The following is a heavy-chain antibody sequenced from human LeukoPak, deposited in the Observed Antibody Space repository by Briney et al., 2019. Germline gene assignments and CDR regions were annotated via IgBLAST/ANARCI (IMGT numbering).Heavy chain of an antibody. J-gene: IGHJ4*02. D-gene: IGHD3-16*02. CDR3: ARQIYDYVWGSSRYSAYFDY. V-gene: IGHV4-4*09. CDR1: GGSISSYY. CDR2: IYTSGRP. Sequence: SETLSRTCTVSGGSISSYYWSWIRQPPGKALEWIGYIYTSGRPNYNPSLKSRVTISVDTSKNRFSLKLTSVTAADTAVYYCARQIYDYVWGSSRYSAYFDYWGQGTLVTVSS.